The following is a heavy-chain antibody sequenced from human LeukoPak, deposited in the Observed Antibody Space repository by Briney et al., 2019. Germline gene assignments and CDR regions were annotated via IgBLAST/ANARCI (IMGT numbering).Heavy chain of an antibody. CDR2: IRYDGSNK. D-gene: IGHD1-26*01. CDR3: AKAQVGATGFDY. J-gene: IGHJ4*02. V-gene: IGHV3-30*02. CDR1: GFTFSSYG. Sequence: GGSLRLSCAASGFTFSSYGMHWVRQAPGKGLEWVAFIRYDGSNKYYADSVKGRFTISRDNSKNTLYLQMDSLRTEDTAVYYCAKAQVGATGFDYWGQGTLVTVSS.